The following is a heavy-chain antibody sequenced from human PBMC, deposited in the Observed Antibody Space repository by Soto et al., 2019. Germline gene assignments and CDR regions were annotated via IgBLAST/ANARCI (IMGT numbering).Heavy chain of an antibody. CDR1: GYTFTGYY. D-gene: IGHD6-13*01. J-gene: IGHJ4*02. CDR3: ARGPGIAAAGKFDY. CDR2: INPNSGDT. V-gene: IGHV1-2*02. Sequence: QVQLVQSGAEVKKPGASVKVSCKASGYTFTGYYMHWVRQAPGQGLEWMGWINPNSGDTNYAQKFQGRVTMTSDTSISTAYMDLSSLRSDDTAVYCCARGPGIAAAGKFDYWGQGTLLTVSS.